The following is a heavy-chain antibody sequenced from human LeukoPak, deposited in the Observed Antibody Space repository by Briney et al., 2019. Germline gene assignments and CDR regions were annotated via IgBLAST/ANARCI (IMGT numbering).Heavy chain of an antibody. V-gene: IGHV4-31*03. CDR2: ISYSGTA. D-gene: IGHD3-22*01. CDR3: ATYENAFHI. J-gene: IGHJ3*02. Sequence: SQTLSLTCTVSGGSISSGAYSWTWIRQLPGKGLEWLGYISYSGTAYYNPSLKSRLSISVDTSNNDFSLKLVSVTAADTAVYFCATYENAFHIWGQGTMVTVSS. CDR1: GGSISSGAYS.